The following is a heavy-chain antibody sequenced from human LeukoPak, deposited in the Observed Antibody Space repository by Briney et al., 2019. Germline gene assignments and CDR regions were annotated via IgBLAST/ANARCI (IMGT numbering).Heavy chain of an antibody. Sequence: GGSLRLSCAASGFTFSSYGMHWVRQAPGKGLEWVAFIRYDGSNKYYADSVKGRFTISRDNSKNTLYLQMNSLRAEDTAVYYCANAKAGATILFDYWGQGTLVTVSS. V-gene: IGHV3-30*02. CDR2: IRYDGSNK. J-gene: IGHJ4*02. CDR1: GFTFSSYG. D-gene: IGHD1-26*01. CDR3: ANAKAGATILFDY.